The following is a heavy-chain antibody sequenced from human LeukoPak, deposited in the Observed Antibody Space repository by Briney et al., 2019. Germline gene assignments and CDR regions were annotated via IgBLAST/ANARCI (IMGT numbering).Heavy chain of an antibody. CDR1: GYTFTSYG. V-gene: IGHV1-18*01. D-gene: IGHD3-22*01. CDR3: ARVTSYYYDSSGHSHSDY. Sequence: ASVKVSCKASGYTFTSYGINWVRQAPGQGLEWMGWISAYNGNTNYAQKLQGRVAMTTDTSTSTAYMELRSLRSDDTAVYYCARVTSYYYDSSGHSHSDYWGQGTLVTVSS. J-gene: IGHJ4*02. CDR2: ISAYNGNT.